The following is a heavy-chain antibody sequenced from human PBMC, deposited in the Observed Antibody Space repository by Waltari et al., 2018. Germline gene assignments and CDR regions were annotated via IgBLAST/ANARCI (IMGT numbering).Heavy chain of an antibody. J-gene: IGHJ5*02. CDR1: GGSISSYY. D-gene: IGHD2-8*01. Sequence: QVQLQESGPGLVKPSETLSLTCTVSGGSISSYYGSWIRQPPGKGLECIGYIYSIGSTNYNPSLKSRVTISVDTSKNQFSLKRSSVTAADTAVYYCARVGGVLMVFAPTGGWFDPWGQGTLVTVSS. V-gene: IGHV4-59*01. CDR2: IYSIGST. CDR3: ARVGGVLMVFAPTGGWFDP.